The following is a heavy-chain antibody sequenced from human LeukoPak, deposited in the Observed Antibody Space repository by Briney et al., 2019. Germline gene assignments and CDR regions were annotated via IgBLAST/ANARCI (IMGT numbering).Heavy chain of an antibody. V-gene: IGHV1-8*01. CDR3: ARAVRIRFLEWLPYYYYYMDV. J-gene: IGHJ6*03. CDR1: VYTFTSYD. Sequence: ASVKVSCKASVYTFTSYDINWVRQATGQGLEWMGWMNPNSGNTGYARKFQGRVTMTRNTSISTAYMELSSLRSEGTAVYYCARAVRIRFLEWLPYYYYYMDVWGKGTTVTVSS. CDR2: MNPNSGNT. D-gene: IGHD3-3*01.